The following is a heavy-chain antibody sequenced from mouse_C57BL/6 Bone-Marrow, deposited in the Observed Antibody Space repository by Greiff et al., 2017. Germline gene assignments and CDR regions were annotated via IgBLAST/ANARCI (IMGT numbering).Heavy chain of an antibody. Sequence: VQLQQSGAELVKPGASVKMSCKASGYTFTTYPIEWMKQNHGKSLEWIGNFHPYNDDTKYNEKFKGKATLTVEKSSSTVYLELSRLTSDDSADYYCTSGGNNGGYYCDSWGKGTTLTVSS. J-gene: IGHJ2*01. D-gene: IGHD1-1*02. V-gene: IGHV1-47*01. CDR3: TSGGNNGGYYCDS. CDR1: GYTFTTYP. CDR2: FHPYNDDT.